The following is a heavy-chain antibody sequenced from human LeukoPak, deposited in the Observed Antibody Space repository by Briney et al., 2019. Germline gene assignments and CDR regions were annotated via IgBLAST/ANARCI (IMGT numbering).Heavy chain of an antibody. CDR2: IHPSGSP. J-gene: IGHJ4*02. Sequence: PSETLSLTCAIYDASFSGYYWSWIRQPPGKGLEWIGEIHPSGSPSYNPSLESRTIIPVDASKNQFSLILNSVTAADTALYFCSRGGDASKAGKYWGQGALVTVSS. V-gene: IGHV4-34*01. CDR3: SRGGDASKAGKY. D-gene: IGHD3-10*01. CDR1: DASFSGYY.